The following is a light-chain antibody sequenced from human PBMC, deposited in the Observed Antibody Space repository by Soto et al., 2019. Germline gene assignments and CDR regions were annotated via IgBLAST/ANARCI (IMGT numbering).Light chain of an antibody. Sequence: EIVLTQSPGTLSLSPGERATLSCRASQSVYSNYLAWYQQKPGQAPRLLIYGASSTATGISDRFSCGASRTDFTLTISRREPEDLAVYSWQQYGVSWTFGQGTKVEIK. CDR2: GAS. V-gene: IGKV3-20*01. J-gene: IGKJ1*01. CDR1: QSVYSNY. CDR3: QQYGVSWT.